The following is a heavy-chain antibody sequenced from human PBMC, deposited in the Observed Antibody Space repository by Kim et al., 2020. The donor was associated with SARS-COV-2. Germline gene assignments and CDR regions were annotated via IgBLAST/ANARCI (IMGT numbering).Heavy chain of an antibody. V-gene: IGHV3-21*01. CDR2: ISSTSSYI. J-gene: IGHJ4*02. CDR3: AREGQQLERGYFDY. D-gene: IGHD1-1*01. CDR1: GFTFSSYS. Sequence: GGSLRLSCEVSGFTFSSYSMNWVRQAPGKGLEWVSSISSTSSYIYYADSVKGRFTISRDSAKNSLYLQMNSLRADDTAVYYCAREGQQLERGYFDYWGQGARVTVSS.